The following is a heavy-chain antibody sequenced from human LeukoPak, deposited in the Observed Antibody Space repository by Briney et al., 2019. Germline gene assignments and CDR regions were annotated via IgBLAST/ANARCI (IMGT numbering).Heavy chain of an antibody. J-gene: IGHJ3*02. V-gene: IGHV3-23*01. CDR1: GLTFITYG. D-gene: IGHD3-3*01. CDR3: AKSRLSGINDAFDI. CDR2: ISGSAVST. Sequence: GGSLRLSCVASGLTFITYGMTWVRQAPGKGLEWVSAISGSAVSTFYADSVKGRFTISRDNSKNTLYLQMSSLRAEDTAVYYCAKSRLSGINDAFDICGQGTIVTVSS.